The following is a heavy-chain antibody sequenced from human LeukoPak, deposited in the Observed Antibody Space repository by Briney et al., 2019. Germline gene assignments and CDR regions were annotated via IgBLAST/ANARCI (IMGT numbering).Heavy chain of an antibody. Sequence: SETLSLTCTVSGGSISGYYWSWIRQPPGKGLEWIGYIYYTGSTNYSPSLKSRLTISADTSQNQFSLKLSSVTAADTAVYYCARGRGYFDYWGQGTLVTVSS. J-gene: IGHJ4*02. CDR3: ARGRGYFDY. CDR2: IYYTGST. V-gene: IGHV4-59*01. CDR1: GGSISGYY.